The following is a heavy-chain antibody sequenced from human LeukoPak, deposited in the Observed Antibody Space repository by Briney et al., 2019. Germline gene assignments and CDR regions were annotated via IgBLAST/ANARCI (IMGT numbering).Heavy chain of an antibody. CDR3: ARARRVRGAAAAYYYGMDV. CDR2: IIPIFGTA. CDR1: GYTFTSYA. Sequence: SVKVSCKASGYTFTSYAISWVRQAPGQGLEWMGGIIPIFGTANYAQKFQGRVTITADESTSTAYMELSSLRSEDTAVYYCARARRVRGAAAAYYYGMDVWGQGTTVTVSS. J-gene: IGHJ6*02. D-gene: IGHD3-10*01. V-gene: IGHV1-69*13.